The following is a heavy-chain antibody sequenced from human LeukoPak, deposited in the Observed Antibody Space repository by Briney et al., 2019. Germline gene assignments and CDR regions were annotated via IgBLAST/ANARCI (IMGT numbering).Heavy chain of an antibody. CDR2: ISAYNGNT. J-gene: IGHJ4*02. CDR1: GYTFTSYG. CDR3: ARVTRGEAAAGILY. V-gene: IGHV1-18*01. Sequence: EASVKVSCKASGYTFTSYGISWVRQAPGQGLEWMGWISAYNGNTNYAQKLQGRVTMTTDTSTSTAYMELRSLRSDDTAVYYCARVTRGEAAAGILYWGQGTLVTVSS. D-gene: IGHD6-13*01.